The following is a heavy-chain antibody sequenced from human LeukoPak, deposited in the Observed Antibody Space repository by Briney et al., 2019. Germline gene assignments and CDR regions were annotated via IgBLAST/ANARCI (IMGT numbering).Heavy chain of an antibody. Sequence: GGSLRLSCAASGFTFSSYAMSWVRQAPGKGLEWVSAISGSGGSTYYAGSVKGRFTISRDNSKNTLYRQMNSLRAEDTAVYYCAGNCGDYRSYFDYWGQGTLVTVSS. J-gene: IGHJ4*02. CDR1: GFTFSSYA. CDR2: ISGSGGST. CDR3: AGNCGDYRSYFDY. D-gene: IGHD4-17*01. V-gene: IGHV3-23*01.